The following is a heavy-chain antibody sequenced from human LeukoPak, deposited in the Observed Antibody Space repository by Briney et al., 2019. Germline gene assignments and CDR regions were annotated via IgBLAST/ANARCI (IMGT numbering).Heavy chain of an antibody. CDR2: INPNSGGT. Sequence: ASVKVSCKASGYTFTGYYMHWVRQAPGQGLEWMEWINPNSGGTNYAQKFQGWVTMTRDTSISTAYMELSRLRSDDTAVYYCARMGDYGDFLDYWGQGTLVTVSS. CDR1: GYTFTGYY. D-gene: IGHD4-17*01. CDR3: ARMGDYGDFLDY. V-gene: IGHV1-2*04. J-gene: IGHJ4*02.